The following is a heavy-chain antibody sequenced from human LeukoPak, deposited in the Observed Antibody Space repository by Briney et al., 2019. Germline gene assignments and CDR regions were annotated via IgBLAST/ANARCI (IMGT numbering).Heavy chain of an antibody. J-gene: IGHJ1*01. CDR1: GGTFSSYA. CDR2: MNPNSGNT. V-gene: IGHV1-8*02. D-gene: IGHD6-13*01. Sequence: ASVKVSCKASGGTFSSYAISWVRQAPGQGLEWMGWMNPNSGNTGYAQKFQGRVTMTRNTSISTAYMELSSLRSEDTAVYYCARNGQQLRHFQHWGQGTLVTVSS. CDR3: ARNGQQLRHFQH.